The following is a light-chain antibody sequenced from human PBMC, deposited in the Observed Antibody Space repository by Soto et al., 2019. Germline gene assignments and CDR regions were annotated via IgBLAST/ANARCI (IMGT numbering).Light chain of an antibody. CDR3: CSYAGSSTVV. CDR2: DVS. CDR1: SSDVGNYNL. Sequence: QSALTQPASVSGSPGQSITISCTGTSSDVGNYNLVSWYQQHPGKAPKLMIYDVSKRPSGISNRFSGSKSGNTASLTISGLQAEDEADYYCCSYAGSSTVVFGGGPKLTVL. V-gene: IGLV2-23*02. J-gene: IGLJ2*01.